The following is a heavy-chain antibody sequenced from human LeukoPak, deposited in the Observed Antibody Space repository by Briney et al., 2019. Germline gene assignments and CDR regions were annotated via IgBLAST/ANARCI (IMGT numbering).Heavy chain of an antibody. CDR3: AREVRAARRRLVVLDYYMDV. J-gene: IGHJ6*03. CDR1: GGTFSSYA. V-gene: IGHV1-69*05. D-gene: IGHD3-10*01. Sequence: SVKVSCKASGGTFSSYAISWVRQAPGQGLEWMGGIIPIFGTANYARKFQGRVTITTDESTSTAYMELSSLRSEDTAVYYYAREVRAARRRLVVLDYYMDVWGKGTTVTVSS. CDR2: IIPIFGTA.